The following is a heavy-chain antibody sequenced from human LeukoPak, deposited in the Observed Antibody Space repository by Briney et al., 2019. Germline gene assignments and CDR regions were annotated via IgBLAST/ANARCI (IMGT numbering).Heavy chain of an antibody. V-gene: IGHV6-1*01. D-gene: IGHD1-26*01. CDR1: GDSVSSNSAA. CDR3: ARDRGNIVGASYYFDY. J-gene: IGHJ4*02. CDR2: TYYRSKWYN. Sequence: PSQTLSLTCAISGDSVSSNSAAWNWIRQSPSRGLEWLGRTYYRSKWYNDYAVSVKSRITINPDTSKNQFSLQLNSVTPEDTAVYYCARDRGNIVGASYYFDYWGQGTLVTVSS.